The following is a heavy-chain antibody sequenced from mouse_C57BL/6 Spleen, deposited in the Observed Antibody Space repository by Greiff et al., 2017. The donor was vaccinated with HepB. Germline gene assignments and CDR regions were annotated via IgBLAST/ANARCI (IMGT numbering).Heavy chain of an antibody. CDR2: IYPGDGDT. Sequence: VQLQQSGPELVKPGASVKISCKASGYAFSSSWMNWVKQRPGKGLEWIGRIYPGDGDTNYNGKFKGKATLTADKSSSTAYMQLSSLTSEDSAVYFCAGGPYYYGSSYYAMDYWGQGTSVTVSS. CDR3: AGGPYYYGSSYYAMDY. J-gene: IGHJ4*01. V-gene: IGHV1-82*01. D-gene: IGHD1-1*01. CDR1: GYAFSSSW.